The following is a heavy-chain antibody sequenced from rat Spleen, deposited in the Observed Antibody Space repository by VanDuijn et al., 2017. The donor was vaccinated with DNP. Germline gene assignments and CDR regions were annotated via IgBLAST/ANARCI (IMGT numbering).Heavy chain of an antibody. D-gene: IGHD1-4*01. CDR1: GITFSSYW. J-gene: IGHJ2*01. CDR2: ISSDGGSS. V-gene: IGHV5-58*01. Sequence: EVRLVETGGGLVQPGRSLQLACVASGITFSSYWMFWIRQTPGKGLEWVASISSDGGSSYYPDSVKGRFTISRDNAENTVYLQMNSLRSEDSATYYCGEWEPHTVTTGNWGQGVMVTVSS. CDR3: GEWEPHTVTTGN.